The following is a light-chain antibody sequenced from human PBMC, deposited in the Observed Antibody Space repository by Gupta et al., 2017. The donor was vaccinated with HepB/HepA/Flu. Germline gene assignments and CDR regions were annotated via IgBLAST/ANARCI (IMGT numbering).Light chain of an antibody. CDR2: GAS. CDR1: QSVSSSY. V-gene: IGKV3-20*01. CDR3: QQSGSSPWT. J-gene: IGKJ1*01. Sequence: EIVLTQSPGTLSLSPGERATLSCRASQSVSSSYLAWYQQKPGQAPRLLIYGASSRATGIPDRFSGSGSGTDFTLTISRLEPEDFAVYYCQQSGSSPWTFGQGTKGEIK.